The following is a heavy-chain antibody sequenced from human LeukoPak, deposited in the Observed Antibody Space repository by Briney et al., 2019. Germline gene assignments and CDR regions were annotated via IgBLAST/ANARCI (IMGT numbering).Heavy chain of an antibody. CDR3: ARQEVAVAGTQDD. V-gene: IGHV4-38-2*01. CDR1: GYSINSGNY. D-gene: IGHD6-19*01. J-gene: IGHJ4*02. CDR2: IYHSGST. Sequence: PSETLSLTCAVSGYSINSGNYWGWIGQPPGKGLEWIGSIYHSGSTYYNPSLKSRVTISVDTSKNQFSLKLSSVTAADTAVYYCARQEVAVAGTQDDWGQGTLVTVSS.